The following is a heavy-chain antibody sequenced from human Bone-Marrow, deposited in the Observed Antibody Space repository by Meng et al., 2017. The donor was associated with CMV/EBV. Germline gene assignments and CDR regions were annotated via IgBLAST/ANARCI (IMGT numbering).Heavy chain of an antibody. V-gene: IGHV3-66*02. J-gene: IGHJ6*02. CDR2: IYSGGST. CDR1: GFSVSYNY. CDR3: ARDGTTSRWDYYYGMYV. Sequence: GGSLRLSCAASGFSVSYNYMNWVRQAPGKGLEWVSVIYSGGSTNYADSVKGRFTISRDNSKNTLYLQMNSLRAEDTAVYYCARDGTTSRWDYYYGMYVWGQGTTVTVSS. D-gene: IGHD4-17*01.